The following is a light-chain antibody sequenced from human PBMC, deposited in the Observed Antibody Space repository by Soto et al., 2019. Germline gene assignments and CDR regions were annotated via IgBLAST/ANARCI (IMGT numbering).Light chain of an antibody. CDR3: QQSFTTPLT. CDR2: AAS. J-gene: IGKJ4*01. CDR1: QSIINY. Sequence: DIQMTQSPSSLSASVGDRVTITCPASQSIINYLNWYQLRPGKAPRLLIYAASSLQSGVASRFTGGVSGTHFTLTISNLQPEDSATYCCQQSFTTPLTFGGGTKVEIK. V-gene: IGKV1-39*01.